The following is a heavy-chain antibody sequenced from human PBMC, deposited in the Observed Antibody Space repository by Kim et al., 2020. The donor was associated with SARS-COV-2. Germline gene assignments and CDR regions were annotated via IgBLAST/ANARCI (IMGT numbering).Heavy chain of an antibody. Sequence: ESLKISCQGSGYTFIAYWIAWVRQMPGKGLEWMGIISPDDPNIRYSTFFQGQVTISTEKSINTAYLYWSSLKASDTAMYYCARSDSSGFAYWGQGTQVSVSS. D-gene: IGHD3-22*01. CDR1: GYTFIAYW. CDR3: ARSDSSGFAY. CDR2: ISPDDPNI. V-gene: IGHV5-51*01. J-gene: IGHJ4*02.